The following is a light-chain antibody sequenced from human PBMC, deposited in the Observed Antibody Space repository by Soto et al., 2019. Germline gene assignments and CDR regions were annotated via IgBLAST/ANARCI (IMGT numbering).Light chain of an antibody. CDR3: SSYTSSSTLV. CDR2: EVS. V-gene: IGLV2-14*01. Sequence: QSALTQPAYVSGSPGQSISISCNGTSSDVGAYNFVSWYQQHPGKAPKLMIYEVSNRPSGVSNRFSGSKSGNTASLTISGLQAEDEADYYCSSYTSSSTLVFGSGTKLTVL. J-gene: IGLJ1*01. CDR1: SSDVGAYNF.